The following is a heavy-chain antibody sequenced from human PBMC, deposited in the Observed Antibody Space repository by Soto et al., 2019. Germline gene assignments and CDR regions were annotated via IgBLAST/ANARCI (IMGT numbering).Heavy chain of an antibody. J-gene: IGHJ5*02. D-gene: IGHD3-16*02. V-gene: IGHV4-30-4*01. Sequence: PSETLSLTCTVSGGSISSGDYYWSWIRQPPGKGLEWIGYIYYSGSTYYNPSLKSRVTISVDTSKNQFSLKLSSVTAADTAVYYCAGVQGGLSEGVWFDPWGQGTLVTVS. CDR3: AGVQGGLSEGVWFDP. CDR2: IYYSGST. CDR1: GGSISSGDYY.